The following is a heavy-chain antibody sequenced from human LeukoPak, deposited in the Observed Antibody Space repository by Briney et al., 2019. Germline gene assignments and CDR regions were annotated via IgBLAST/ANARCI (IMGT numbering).Heavy chain of an antibody. J-gene: IGHJ5*02. CDR3: AAGYYYDSSGYYYVTWFDP. Sequence: ASVTVSCKASGGTFSSYAISWVRQAPGQGLEWMGRIIPILGIANYAQKFQGRVTITADKSTSTAYMELSSLRSEDTAVYYCAAGYYYDSSGYYYVTWFDPWGQGTLVTVSS. D-gene: IGHD3-22*01. CDR2: IIPILGIA. V-gene: IGHV1-69*04. CDR1: GGTFSSYA.